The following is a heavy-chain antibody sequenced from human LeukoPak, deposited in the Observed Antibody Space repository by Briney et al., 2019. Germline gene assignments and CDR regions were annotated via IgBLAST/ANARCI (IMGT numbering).Heavy chain of an antibody. V-gene: IGHV1-69*13. D-gene: IGHD6-19*01. J-gene: IGHJ4*02. CDR1: GGTFSSYA. Sequence: SVKVSCKASGGTFSSYAISWVRQAPGQGLEWMGGIIPIFGTANYAQKFQGRVTITADESTSTAYMELSSLRSEDTAVYYCARDLLAVAGMGTGFDYWGQGTLVTVSS. CDR2: IIPIFGTA. CDR3: ARDLLAVAGMGTGFDY.